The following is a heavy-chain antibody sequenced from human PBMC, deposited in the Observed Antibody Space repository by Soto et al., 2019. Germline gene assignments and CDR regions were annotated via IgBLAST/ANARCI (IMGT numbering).Heavy chain of an antibody. Sequence: QVQLQQSGPGLVKPSQTLSLTCAISGDSVSSNSAAWNWIRQSPSRGLEWLGRTYYRSKWYNDYAVSVKSRISINPDTSKNQFSLQLNSVTPEDTTVYYCVRDTFVVVVVAATPYYYYYMDVWGKGTTVTVSS. D-gene: IGHD2-15*01. CDR1: GDSVSSNSAA. V-gene: IGHV6-1*01. J-gene: IGHJ6*03. CDR2: TYYRSKWYN. CDR3: VRDTFVVVVVAATPYYYYYMDV.